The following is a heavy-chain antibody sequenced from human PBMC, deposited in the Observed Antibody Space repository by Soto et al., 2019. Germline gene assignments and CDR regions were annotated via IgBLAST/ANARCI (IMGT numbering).Heavy chain of an antibody. J-gene: IGHJ4*02. CDR2: ITSRANGETT. V-gene: IGHV3-15*01. Sequence: GGSLRLSCAASGFTFSNAWMSWARQAPGKGLEWVGRITSRANGETTDYAAPVKGRFTISRDDSKDTLYLQLNSLDSEDTAVYYCTTYDYNSGSLIYWGQGPLVTVPS. D-gene: IGHD3-10*01. CDR3: TTYDYNSGSLIY. CDR1: GFTFSNAW.